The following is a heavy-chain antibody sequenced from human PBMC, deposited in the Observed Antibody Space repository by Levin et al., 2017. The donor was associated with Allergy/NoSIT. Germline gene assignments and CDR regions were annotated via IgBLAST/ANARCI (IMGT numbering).Heavy chain of an antibody. Sequence: EASVKVSCKVSGYTLTELSMHWVRQAPGKGLEWMGGFDPEDGETIYAQKFQGRVTMTEDTSTDTAYMELSSLRSEDTAVYYCATDAYGSGSYAPLWGQGTLVTVSS. V-gene: IGHV1-24*01. J-gene: IGHJ4*02. D-gene: IGHD3-10*01. CDR3: ATDAYGSGSYAPL. CDR2: FDPEDGET. CDR1: GYTLTELS.